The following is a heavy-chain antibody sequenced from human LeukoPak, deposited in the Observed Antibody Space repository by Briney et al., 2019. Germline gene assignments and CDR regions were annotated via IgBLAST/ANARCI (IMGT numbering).Heavy chain of an antibody. CDR2: IIPIFGTA. CDR3: ARGGYCSSTSCYNWFDP. V-gene: IGHV1-69*01. CDR1: GGTFSSYA. Sequence: SVKVSCKASGGTFSSYAISWVRQAPGQGLEWMGGIIPIFGTANYAQKFQGRVTITADESTSTAYMGLSSLRSEDTAVYYCARGGYCSSTSCYNWFDPWGQGTLVTVSS. D-gene: IGHD2-2*01. J-gene: IGHJ5*02.